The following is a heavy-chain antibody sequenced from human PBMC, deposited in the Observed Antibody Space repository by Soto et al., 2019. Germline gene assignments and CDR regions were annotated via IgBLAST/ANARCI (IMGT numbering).Heavy chain of an antibody. J-gene: IGHJ4*02. CDR3: ARDSYYYDSSGYPHTADY. Sequence: EVQLVESGGGLVQPGGSLRLSCAASGFTFSSYSMNWVRQAPGKGLEWVSYISSSSSTIYYADSVKGRFTISRDNAKNSLYLQMNSLRDEDTAVYYCARDSYYYDSSGYPHTADYWGQGTLVTVSS. CDR1: GFTFSSYS. CDR2: ISSSSSTI. D-gene: IGHD3-22*01. V-gene: IGHV3-48*02.